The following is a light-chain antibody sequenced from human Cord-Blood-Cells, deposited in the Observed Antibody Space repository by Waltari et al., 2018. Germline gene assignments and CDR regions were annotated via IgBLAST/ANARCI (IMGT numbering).Light chain of an antibody. CDR2: DVS. CDR3: SSYTSSSTLFV. V-gene: IGLV2-14*01. J-gene: IGLJ1*01. CDR1: SSDVGGYNY. Sequence: QSALTQPASVSGSPGQSITISCTGTSSDVGGYNYVSWYQQHPGKAPKLMIYDVSNRPSGVSKRFSGSKSGNTASLTISGLQAEYEADYYCSSYTSSSTLFVVGTGTKVTVL.